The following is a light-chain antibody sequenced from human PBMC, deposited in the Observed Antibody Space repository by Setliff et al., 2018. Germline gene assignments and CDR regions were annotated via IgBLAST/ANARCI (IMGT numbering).Light chain of an antibody. V-gene: IGLV6-57*01. CDR1: SGSIASNY. CDR2: EDD. J-gene: IGLJ1*01. CDR3: QSYDNSNPYV. Sequence: NFMLTQPHSVSESPGKTVTISCTRSSGSIASNYVQWYQQRPGSSPTSVIYEDDQRPSGVPDRFSGSIDSSSNSASLTISGLKTEGEADYYCQSYDNSNPYVFGTGTKVTVL.